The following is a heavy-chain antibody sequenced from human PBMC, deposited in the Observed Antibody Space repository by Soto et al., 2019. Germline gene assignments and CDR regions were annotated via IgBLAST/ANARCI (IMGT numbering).Heavy chain of an antibody. J-gene: IGHJ5*02. CDR3: ARVPSP. V-gene: IGHV4-30-2*01. CDR1: GGSISSGGYS. Sequence: QLQLQESGSGLVKPSQTLSLTCAVSGGSISSGGYSWSWIRQPPGKGLEWIWYIYHSGSTYYNPSLKSRVTIDRSKNQFSLKLSSVTAADTAVYYCARVPSPWGQGTLVTVSS. CDR2: IYHSGST.